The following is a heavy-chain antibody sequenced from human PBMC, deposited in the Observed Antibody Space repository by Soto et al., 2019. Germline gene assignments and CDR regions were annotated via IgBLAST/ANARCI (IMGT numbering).Heavy chain of an antibody. Sequence: ASVKVSCKASGYTFTSYAIHWVRQAPGQRLEGMGWINAGNGNTKYSQKFQGRVTITRDTSASTDYMELSSLRSEDTAVYYCAKDGYSYGYRPYYYYGMDVWGQGTTVTVSS. J-gene: IGHJ6*02. CDR3: AKDGYSYGYRPYYYYGMDV. CDR2: INAGNGNT. CDR1: GYTFTSYA. V-gene: IGHV1-3*01. D-gene: IGHD5-18*01.